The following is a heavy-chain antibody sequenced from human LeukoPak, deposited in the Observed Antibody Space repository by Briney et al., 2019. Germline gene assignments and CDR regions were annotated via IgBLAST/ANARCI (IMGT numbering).Heavy chain of an antibody. D-gene: IGHD3-9*01. CDR3: TREGYDILTGYFSDY. Sequence: GGSLRFSCTASGFTFGDYAMSWVRQAPGKGLEWVGFIRSKAYGGTTEYAASVKGRFTISRDDSKSIAYLQMNSLKTEDTAVYYCTREGYDILTGYFSDYWGQGTLVTVSS. J-gene: IGHJ4*02. V-gene: IGHV3-49*04. CDR1: GFTFGDYA. CDR2: IRSKAYGGTT.